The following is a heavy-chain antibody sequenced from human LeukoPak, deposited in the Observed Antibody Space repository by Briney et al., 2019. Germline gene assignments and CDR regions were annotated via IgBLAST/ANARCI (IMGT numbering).Heavy chain of an antibody. V-gene: IGHV3-30*18. J-gene: IGHJ4*02. CDR1: GFTFSGNG. CDR3: AKELPRSGYDFGGCGY. D-gene: IGHD5-12*01. CDR2: ILYDGSSK. Sequence: TGRSLRLSCAASGFTFSGNGMHWVRQAPGKGLEWVAVILYDGSSKYYADSVKGRFTISRDNSKNTLYLLMSSLRAEDTAVYYCAKELPRSGYDFGGCGYWGQGTLVTVSS.